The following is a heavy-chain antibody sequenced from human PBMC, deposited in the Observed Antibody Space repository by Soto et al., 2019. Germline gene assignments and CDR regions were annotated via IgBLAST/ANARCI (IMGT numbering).Heavy chain of an antibody. J-gene: IGHJ4*02. D-gene: IGHD3-22*01. V-gene: IGHV1-18*01. CDR1: GYTFDIYG. Sequence: QVQLVQSGGEVRKPGASVKVSCKASGYTFDIYGISRVRQVPGQGPEWMGWISADNGDTKYAQKFQDRVIMTTDTSTSTAYMELRSLRSDDTAVYFCARDRSYYYESSGYPFDYWGQGTLVSVSS. CDR3: ARDRSYYYESSGYPFDY. CDR2: ISADNGDT.